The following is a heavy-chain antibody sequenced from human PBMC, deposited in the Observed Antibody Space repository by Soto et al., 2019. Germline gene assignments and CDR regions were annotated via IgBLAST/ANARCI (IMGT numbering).Heavy chain of an antibody. V-gene: IGHV4-34*01. CDR3: ARTNYYGSGGDHH. Sequence: SETLSLTCAVYGGSFSGYYWSWIRQPPGKGLEWIGEINHSGSTNYNPSLKSRVTISVDTSKNQFSLKLSSVTAADTAVYYCARTNYYGSGGDHHWGQGTLVTVSS. D-gene: IGHD3-10*01. CDR2: INHSGST. J-gene: IGHJ4*02. CDR1: GGSFSGYY.